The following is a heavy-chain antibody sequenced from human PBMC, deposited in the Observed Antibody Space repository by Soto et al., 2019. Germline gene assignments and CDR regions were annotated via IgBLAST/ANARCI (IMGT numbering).Heavy chain of an antibody. D-gene: IGHD3-9*01. V-gene: IGHV3-33*01. Sequence: PGGSLRRSCAASGFTFSSYGMHWVRQAPGKGLEWVAVIWYDGSNKYYADSVKGRFTISRDNSKNTLYLQMNSLRAEDTAVYYCARERPYYDILTGYQKGRMDVWGQGTTVTVS. CDR3: ARERPYYDILTGYQKGRMDV. J-gene: IGHJ6*02. CDR2: IWYDGSNK. CDR1: GFTFSSYG.